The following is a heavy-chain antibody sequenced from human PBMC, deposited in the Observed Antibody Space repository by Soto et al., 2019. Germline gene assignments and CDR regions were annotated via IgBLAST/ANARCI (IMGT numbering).Heavy chain of an antibody. CDR3: GRTETVMVPAASTYGMDV. D-gene: IGHD2-2*01. CDR1: GGSVSTPRYY. CDR2: IYHRGST. V-gene: IGHV4-61*01. J-gene: IGHJ6*02. Sequence: QVQLQESGPGLVKPSETLSLTCTVSGGSVSTPRYYWSWIRQPPGKGLEWIGYIYHRGSTNYNPSLKSRVTISVDTSKKQFSLKLSTVTAADTAVYYCGRTETVMVPAASTYGMDVWGQGTTVTVSS.